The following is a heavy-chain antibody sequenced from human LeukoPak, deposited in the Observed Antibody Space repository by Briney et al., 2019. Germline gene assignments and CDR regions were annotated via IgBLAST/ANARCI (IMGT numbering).Heavy chain of an antibody. CDR3: ASNGLPAAFDI. J-gene: IGHJ3*02. CDR2: ISYDGSNK. Sequence: PGGSLRLSCAASGFTFSSYGMHWVRQAPGKELEWVAVISYDGSNKYYADSVKGRFTISRDNSKNTLYLQMNSLRAEDTAVYYCASNGLPAAFDIWGQGTMVTVSS. D-gene: IGHD2-21*02. V-gene: IGHV3-30*03. CDR1: GFTFSSYG.